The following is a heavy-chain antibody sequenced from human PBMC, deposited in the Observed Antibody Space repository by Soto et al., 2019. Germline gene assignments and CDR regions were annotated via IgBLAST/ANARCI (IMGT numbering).Heavy chain of an antibody. J-gene: IGHJ6*02. D-gene: IGHD5-18*01. Sequence: GESLKISCKGSGYSFTSYWISWVRQMPGKGLEWMGIIYPGDSDTRYSPSFQGQVTISADKSISTAYLQWSSLKASDTAMYYCARNDTAMVYYYYYGMDVWGQGTTVTVSS. CDR2: IYPGDSDT. CDR3: ARNDTAMVYYYYYGMDV. CDR1: GYSFTSYW. V-gene: IGHV5-51*01.